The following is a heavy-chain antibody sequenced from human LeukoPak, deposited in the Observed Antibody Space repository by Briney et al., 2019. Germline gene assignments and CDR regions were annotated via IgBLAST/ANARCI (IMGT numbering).Heavy chain of an antibody. J-gene: IGHJ5*02. CDR1: GGTFSSYA. V-gene: IGHV1-69*05. CDR2: IIPIFGTA. D-gene: IGHD3-22*01. Sequence: SVKVSCKASGGTFSSYAISWVRQAPGQGLEWMGGIIPIFGTANYAQKFQGRVTITTDESTSTAYMELSSLRSEDTAVYYCARDGNYYYDSSGYYGDNWFDPWGQGTLVTVSS. CDR3: ARDGNYYYDSSGYYGDNWFDP.